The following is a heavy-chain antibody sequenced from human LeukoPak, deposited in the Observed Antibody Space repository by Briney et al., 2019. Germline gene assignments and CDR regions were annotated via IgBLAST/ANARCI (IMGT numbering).Heavy chain of an antibody. D-gene: IGHD4-23*01. V-gene: IGHV3-74*01. CDR2: INEDGNTT. J-gene: IGHJ4*02. CDR1: GFTLNSYW. Sequence: GGSLRLSCVGSGFTLNSYWMHWVRQAPGKGLVWVARINEDGNTTNHADSVRGRFTISRDNAKNTLYLQMNSLRAEDTAIYYCARDFGGNSDYWGQGTLVTVSS. CDR3: ARDFGGNSDY.